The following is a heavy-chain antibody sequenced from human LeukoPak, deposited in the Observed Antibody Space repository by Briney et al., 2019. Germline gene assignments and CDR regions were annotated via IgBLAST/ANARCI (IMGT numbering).Heavy chain of an antibody. V-gene: IGHV4-59*01. J-gene: IGHJ4*02. CDR2: ISYSGST. D-gene: IGHD4-23*01. Sequence: SETLSLTCTVSGGSISSYYWSWNRQPPGKGLEWIGYISYSGSTNYNPSLKSRVPLSLDTSKSQFSLKLSSVTAADTAVYYCAGDYGGSNFDYWGQGTLVTVSS. CDR3: AGDYGGSNFDY. CDR1: GGSISSYY.